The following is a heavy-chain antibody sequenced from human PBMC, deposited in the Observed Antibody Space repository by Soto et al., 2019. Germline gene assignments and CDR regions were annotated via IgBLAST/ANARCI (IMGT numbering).Heavy chain of an antibody. J-gene: IGHJ4*02. CDR3: AISQDRGGRTTFIY. D-gene: IGHD3-16*01. V-gene: IGHV3-9*01. Sequence: GGSLRLSCAVSGFTFDDNAMHWVRQAPEKGLEWVSGINWKSDIGYADSVKGRFTISRDNAENSLYLQMNSLRAEDTASYYCAISQDRGGRTTFIYWGQGTQVTVSS. CDR2: INWKSDI. CDR1: GFTFDDNA.